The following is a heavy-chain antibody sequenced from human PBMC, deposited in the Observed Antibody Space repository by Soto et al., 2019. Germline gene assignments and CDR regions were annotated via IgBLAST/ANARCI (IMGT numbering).Heavy chain of an antibody. CDR1: GGSFSGYY. CDR2: INHSGST. J-gene: IGHJ4*02. Sequence: KPSETLSLTCAVYGGSFSGYYWSWIRQPPGKGLEWIGEINHSGSTNYNPSLKSRVTISVDTSKNQFSLKLSSVTAADTAVYYCARGGILIRFLEWLTPAAEMAFDYWGQGTLVTVYS. V-gene: IGHV4-34*01. CDR3: ARGGILIRFLEWLTPAAEMAFDY. D-gene: IGHD3-3*01.